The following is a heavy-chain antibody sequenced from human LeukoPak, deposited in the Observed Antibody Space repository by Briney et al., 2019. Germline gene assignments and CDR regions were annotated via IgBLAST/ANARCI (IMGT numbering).Heavy chain of an antibody. J-gene: IGHJ6*03. V-gene: IGHV3-48*01. CDR2: ISSSSSTI. CDR3: ARDGLWFGESQGYMDV. Sequence: PGGSLRLSCAASGFTFSSYSMNWVRQAPGKGLEWVSYISSSSSTIYYADSVKGRFTISRDNAKNSLYLQMNSLRAEDTAVYYCARDGLWFGESQGYMDVWGKGTTVAVSS. D-gene: IGHD3-10*01. CDR1: GFTFSSYS.